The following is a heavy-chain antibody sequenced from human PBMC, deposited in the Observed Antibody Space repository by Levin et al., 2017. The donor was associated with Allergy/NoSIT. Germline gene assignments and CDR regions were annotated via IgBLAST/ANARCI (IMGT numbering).Heavy chain of an antibody. J-gene: IGHJ4*02. D-gene: IGHD1-14*01. V-gene: IGHV3-7*01. CDR3: ASEAPQNLALDY. CDR2: IKQDGSEK. Sequence: GESLKISCAASGFTFSSYWMSWVRQAPGKGLEWVANIKQDGSEKYYVDSVKGRFTISRDNAKNSLYLQMNSLRAEDTAVYYCASEAPQNLALDYWGQGTLVTVSS. CDR1: GFTFSSYW.